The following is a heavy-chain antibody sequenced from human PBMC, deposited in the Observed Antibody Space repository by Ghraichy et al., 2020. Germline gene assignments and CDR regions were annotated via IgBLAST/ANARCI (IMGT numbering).Heavy chain of an antibody. J-gene: IGHJ4*02. CDR3: ARGLVRGVMRRVGAYFDY. CDR1: GGSISSYY. D-gene: IGHD3-10*01. Sequence: SETLSLTCTVSGGSISSYYWSWIRQPAGKGLEWIGEINHSGSTNYNPSLKSRVTISVDTSKNQFSLKLSSVTAADTAVYYCARGLVRGVMRRVGAYFDYWGQGTLVTVSS. CDR2: INHSGST. V-gene: IGHV4-34*01.